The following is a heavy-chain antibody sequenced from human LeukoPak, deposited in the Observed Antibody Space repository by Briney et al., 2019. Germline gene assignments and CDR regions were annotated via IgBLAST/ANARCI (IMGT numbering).Heavy chain of an antibody. CDR2: ISYDGSNK. V-gene: IGHV3-30-3*01. CDR1: GFTFSSYA. D-gene: IGHD3-16*01. J-gene: IGHJ1*01. Sequence: GGSLRLSCAASGFTFSSYAMHWVRQAPGKGLEWVAVISYDGSNKYYADSVKGRFTISRDNSKNTLYLQMNSLRAEDTAVYYCAKEGAKRTKYFQHWGQGTLVTVSS. CDR3: AKEGAKRTKYFQH.